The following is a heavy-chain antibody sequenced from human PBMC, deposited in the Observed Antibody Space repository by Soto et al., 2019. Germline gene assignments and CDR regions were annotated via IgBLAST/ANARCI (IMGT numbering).Heavy chain of an antibody. CDR1: GFTFSSYA. J-gene: IGHJ3*02. V-gene: IGHV3-30-3*01. CDR3: ARPFPWAAGNRVHDAFDI. Sequence: GGSLRLSCAASGFTFSSYAMHWVRQAPGKGLEWVAVISYDGSNKYYADSVKGRFTISRDNSKNTLYLQMNSLRAEDTAVYYCARPFPWAAGNRVHDAFDIWGQGTMVTVSS. CDR2: ISYDGSNK. D-gene: IGHD6-13*01.